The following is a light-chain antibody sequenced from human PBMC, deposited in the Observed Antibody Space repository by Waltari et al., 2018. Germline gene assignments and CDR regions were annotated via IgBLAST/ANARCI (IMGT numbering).Light chain of an antibody. V-gene: IGLV2-14*01. CDR1: TSDVGGDNL. Sequence: QSALTQPASVSGSPGQSITIPSTGTTSDVGGDNLVSWYQQHPGKAPKLMIYDVSNRPSGVSNRFSGSKSGNTASLTISGLQAEDEADYYCSSYTSTDVVFGGGTKLTVL. CDR3: SSYTSTDVV. J-gene: IGLJ2*01. CDR2: DVS.